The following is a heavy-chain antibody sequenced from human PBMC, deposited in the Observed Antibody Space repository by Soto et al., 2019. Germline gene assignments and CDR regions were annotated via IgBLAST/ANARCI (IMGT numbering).Heavy chain of an antibody. CDR1: GYTFTGYY. J-gene: IGHJ4*02. CDR2: INPNSGGT. V-gene: IGHV1-2*02. CDR3: ARDGGPGGRYVEWFSDAFDD. Sequence: SVQVSCTASGYTFTGYYMHWVRQAPGQGLEWMGWINPNSGGTNYAQKFQGRVTMTRDTSISTAYMELSRLRSDDTAVYYCARDGGPGGRYVEWFSDAFDDWGQGTLVTVSS. D-gene: IGHD3-9*01.